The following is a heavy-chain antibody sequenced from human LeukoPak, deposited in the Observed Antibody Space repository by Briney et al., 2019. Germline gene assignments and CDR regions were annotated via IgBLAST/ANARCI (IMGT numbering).Heavy chain of an antibody. CDR3: ARDLLSNWFDP. Sequence: PSETLSLACTVSGGSISSGGYYWSWIRQHPGKGLEWIGYIYYSGSTYYNPSLKSRVTISVDTSKNQFSLKLSSVTAADTAVYYCARDLLSNWFDPWGQGTLVTVSS. CDR2: IYYSGST. J-gene: IGHJ5*02. D-gene: IGHD3-10*01. V-gene: IGHV4-31*03. CDR1: GGSISSGGYY.